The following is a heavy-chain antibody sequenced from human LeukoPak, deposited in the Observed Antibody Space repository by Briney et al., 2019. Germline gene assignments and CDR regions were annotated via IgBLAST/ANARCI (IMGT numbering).Heavy chain of an antibody. CDR1: GGSISSSSYY. CDR3: ARRSAGATLY. Sequence: SETLSLTCIVSGGSISSSSYYGGWIRQSPGKGLEWIGSIYYSGSTYYNPSLKSRVTISVDTSKNQFSLKLSSVTAADTAVYYCARRSAGATLYWGQGTLVTVSS. D-gene: IGHD1-26*01. V-gene: IGHV4-39*01. J-gene: IGHJ4*02. CDR2: IYYSGST.